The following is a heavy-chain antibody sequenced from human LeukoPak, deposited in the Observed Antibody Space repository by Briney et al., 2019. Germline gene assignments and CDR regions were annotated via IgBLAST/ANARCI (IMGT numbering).Heavy chain of an antibody. CDR1: GFTFSYYG. Sequence: PGGSLRLSCAASGFTFSYYGMHWVRQAPGKGLEWVAFIRYDGSNKYYVDSVKGRFTISRDNSKSTLYLQMNSLRTEDTAVYYCAKEHCSGGSCYSHIDYWGQGTLVTVSS. J-gene: IGHJ4*02. D-gene: IGHD2-15*01. CDR2: IRYDGSNK. V-gene: IGHV3-30*02. CDR3: AKEHCSGGSCYSHIDY.